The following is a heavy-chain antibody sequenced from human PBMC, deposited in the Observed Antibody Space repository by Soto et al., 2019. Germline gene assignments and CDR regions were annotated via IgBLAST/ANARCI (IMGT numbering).Heavy chain of an antibody. CDR2: ISDSGGTI. Sequence: GGSLRLSCAASGFTFRTYEMNWVRQAPGKGLEWVSYISDSGGTIYYADSVRDRFTTSRDNGKNSLYLQMNNLRAEDTAVYYGARDYSASSAGMDVWGQGTTVTVSS. CDR1: GFTFRTYE. V-gene: IGHV3-48*03. J-gene: IGHJ6*02. CDR3: ARDYSASSAGMDV. D-gene: IGHD6-6*01.